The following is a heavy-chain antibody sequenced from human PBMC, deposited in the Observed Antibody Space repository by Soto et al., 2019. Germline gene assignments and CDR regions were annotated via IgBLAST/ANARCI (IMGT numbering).Heavy chain of an antibody. J-gene: IGHJ4*02. D-gene: IGHD5-18*01. CDR1: GGSFSGYY. Sequence: QVQLQQWGAGLLKPSETLSLTCAVYGGSFSGYYWSWIRQPPGKGLEWIGEINHSGSTNYNPSLKSRVTITVDTSKNQFSLKRSSVTAAATAVYYCARARQLWFRNPLDYWGQGTLVTVSS. V-gene: IGHV4-34*01. CDR3: ARARQLWFRNPLDY. CDR2: INHSGST.